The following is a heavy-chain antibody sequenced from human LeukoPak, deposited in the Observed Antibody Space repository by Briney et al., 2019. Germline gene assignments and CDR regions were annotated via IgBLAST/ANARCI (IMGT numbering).Heavy chain of an antibody. Sequence: PGRSLRLSCAASGFTFSSYAMHWVRQAPGKGLEWVAVISYDGSNKYYADSVKGRFTISRDNSKNTLYLQMNSLRAEDTAVYYCARDMGSGWPHDYWGQGTLVTVSS. CDR1: GFTFSSYA. J-gene: IGHJ4*02. CDR3: ARDMGSGWPHDY. V-gene: IGHV3-30-3*01. D-gene: IGHD6-19*01. CDR2: ISYDGSNK.